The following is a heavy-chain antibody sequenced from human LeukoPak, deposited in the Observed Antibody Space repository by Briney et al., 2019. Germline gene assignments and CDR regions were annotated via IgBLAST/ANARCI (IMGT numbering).Heavy chain of an antibody. CDR2: IIPIFGTA. V-gene: IGHV1-69*13. Sequence: SVKVSCKASGYTFTGYYMHWVRQAPGQGLEWMGGIIPIFGTANYAQKFQGRVTITADESTSTAYMELSSLRSEDTAVYYCARDDWPLHYWGQGTLVTVSS. J-gene: IGHJ4*02. D-gene: IGHD2-21*01. CDR3: ARDDWPLHY. CDR1: GYTFTGYY.